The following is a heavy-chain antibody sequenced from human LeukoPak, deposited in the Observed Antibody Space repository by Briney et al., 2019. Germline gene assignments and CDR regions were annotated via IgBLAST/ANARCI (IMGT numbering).Heavy chain of an antibody. CDR1: GFTFSSYP. CDR3: AKARDSGYEPIYYYYYGMDV. CDR2: ISGSGGST. Sequence: GGSLRLSCAASGFTFSSYPMSWVRQAPGRGLEWVSAISGSGGSTYYADSVKGRFTISRDNSKNTLYLQMNSLRAEDTAVYYCAKARDSGYEPIYYYYYGMDVWGQGTTVTVSS. J-gene: IGHJ6*02. V-gene: IGHV3-23*01. D-gene: IGHD3-22*01.